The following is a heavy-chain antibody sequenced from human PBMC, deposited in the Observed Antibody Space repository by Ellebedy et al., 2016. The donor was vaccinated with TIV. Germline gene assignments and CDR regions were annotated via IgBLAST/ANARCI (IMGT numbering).Heavy chain of an antibody. D-gene: IGHD5-18*01. J-gene: IGHJ6*02. CDR3: AREPRDPAIYYGMDV. V-gene: IGHV3-53*01. Sequence: GEFLKISCAASGFTVSSNYTSWVRQAPGKGLEWVSVIYSGGSTYYADSVKGRFTISRDNSKNTLYLQMNSLRAEDTAVYYCAREPRDPAIYYGMDVWGQGTTVTVSS. CDR2: IYSGGST. CDR1: GFTVSSNY.